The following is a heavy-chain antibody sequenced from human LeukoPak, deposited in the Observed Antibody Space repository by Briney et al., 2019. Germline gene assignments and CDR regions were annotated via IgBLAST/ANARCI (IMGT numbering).Heavy chain of an antibody. CDR3: ARGTRAWYYFDY. CDR1: GGSISSYY. Sequence: PSETLSLTCTVSGGSISSYYWSWIRQPAGKGLEWIGHIYTRGSTNYNPSLKSRVTISVDTSKNQFSLKLSSVSAADTAVYYCARGTRAWYYFDYWGQGSLVTVSS. V-gene: IGHV4-4*07. D-gene: IGHD2-8*02. J-gene: IGHJ4*02. CDR2: IYTRGST.